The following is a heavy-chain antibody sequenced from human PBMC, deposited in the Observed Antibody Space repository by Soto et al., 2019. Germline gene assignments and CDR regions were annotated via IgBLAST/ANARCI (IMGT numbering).Heavy chain of an antibody. CDR2: IIPIFGTA. J-gene: IGHJ4*02. Sequence: QVQLVQSGAEVKKPGSSVKVSCKASGGTFSSYAINWVRQAPGQGLEWMGGIIPIFGTANYAQKFQGRVTITADESTSTAYMELSSLRSEDTAVYYCASTIAYCGGDCYPFDYWGQGTLVTVSS. D-gene: IGHD2-21*02. CDR1: GGTFSSYA. V-gene: IGHV1-69*01. CDR3: ASTIAYCGGDCYPFDY.